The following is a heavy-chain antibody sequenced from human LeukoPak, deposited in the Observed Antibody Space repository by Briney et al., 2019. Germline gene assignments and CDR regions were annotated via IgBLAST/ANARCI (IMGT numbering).Heavy chain of an antibody. V-gene: IGHV4-39*01. CDR2: IYYSGCT. J-gene: IGHJ4*02. CDR1: GGSISSSSYY. D-gene: IGHD3-16*01. Sequence: SETLSLTCTVSGGSISSSSYYWGWIRQSPGKGLEWIGNIYYSGCTYYNPSLKSRVSLSIDTSMNQFSLKVNSLTVADTAVYYCARFSYYDASRPPFWGQGTLVAVSS. CDR3: ARFSYYDASRPPF.